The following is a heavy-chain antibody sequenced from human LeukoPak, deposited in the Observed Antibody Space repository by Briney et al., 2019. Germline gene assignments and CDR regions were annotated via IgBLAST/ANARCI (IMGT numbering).Heavy chain of an antibody. D-gene: IGHD6-13*01. Sequence: GGSLRLSCAASGFTFSNYDMHWVRQAPGKGLEWVAVISYDGSYKQYADSVKGRFTISRDNSEKTLYLQMNSLRAEDTAVYYCAKYSCSSNYYYGMDVWGQGTTVTVSS. CDR2: ISYDGSYK. CDR1: GFTFSNYD. CDR3: AKYSCSSNYYYGMDV. V-gene: IGHV3-30*18. J-gene: IGHJ6*02.